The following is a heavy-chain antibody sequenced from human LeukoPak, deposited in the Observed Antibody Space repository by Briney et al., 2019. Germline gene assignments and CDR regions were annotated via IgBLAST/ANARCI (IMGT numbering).Heavy chain of an antibody. D-gene: IGHD3-22*01. CDR3: AKDPFHDSSGI. CDR2: IKQDGSEK. V-gene: IGHV3-7*01. J-gene: IGHJ4*02. Sequence: GGSLRLSCAASGFTFSSCWMSWVRQAPGKGLEWVANIKQDGSEKYYVDSVKGRFTISRDNSKNTLYLQMNSLRAEDTAVYYCAKDPFHDSSGIWGQGTLVTVSS. CDR1: GFTFSSCW.